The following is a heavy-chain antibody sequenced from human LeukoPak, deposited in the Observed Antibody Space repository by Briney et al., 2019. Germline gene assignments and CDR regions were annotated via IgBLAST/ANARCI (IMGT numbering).Heavy chain of an antibody. J-gene: IGHJ5*02. Sequence: PGGSLRLSCAASGFTFSSYAMHWARQAPGKGLEWVAVISYDGSNKYYADSVKGRFTISRDNSKNTLYLQMNSLRAEDTAVYYCARGSGRVGATDYNWFDPWGQGTLVTVSS. D-gene: IGHD1-26*01. V-gene: IGHV3-30-3*01. CDR3: ARGSGRVGATDYNWFDP. CDR1: GFTFSSYA. CDR2: ISYDGSNK.